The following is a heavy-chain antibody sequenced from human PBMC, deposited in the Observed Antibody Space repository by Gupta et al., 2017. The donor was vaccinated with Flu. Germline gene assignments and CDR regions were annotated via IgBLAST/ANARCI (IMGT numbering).Heavy chain of an antibody. J-gene: IGHJ5*02. D-gene: IGHD2-2*01. V-gene: IGHV3-49*03. CDR2: VRSKAYGGTA. Sequence: FRQAPGKGLECVGCVRSKAYGGTADYAASVNSRFTISRDDSKSIAYLQMNSLKTEDTAVYYCSRAGIYCGSTSCYVGWFDPWGQGTLVTVSS. CDR3: SRAGIYCGSTSCYVGWFDP.